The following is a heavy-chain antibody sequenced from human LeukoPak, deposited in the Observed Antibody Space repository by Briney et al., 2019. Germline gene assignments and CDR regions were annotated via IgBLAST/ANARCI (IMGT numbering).Heavy chain of an antibody. V-gene: IGHV3-11*01. Sequence: GGSLRLSCAASGFTFSDYYMSWTRQAPGKGLEWVSYITGSGTTKYYADSVEGRFTISRDNTKNSLYLQMNNLRVEDTAVYYCARDSNGCPGCVWGQGTLVTVSS. J-gene: IGHJ4*02. CDR3: ARDSNGCPGCV. D-gene: IGHD6-19*01. CDR2: ITGSGTTK. CDR1: GFTFSDYY.